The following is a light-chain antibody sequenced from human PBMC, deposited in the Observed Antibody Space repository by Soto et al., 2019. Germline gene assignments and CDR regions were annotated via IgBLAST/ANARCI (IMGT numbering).Light chain of an antibody. CDR3: QRTYNAPYT. CDR2: SAS. Sequence: DFHLTQSPSSLSASVGDRVTITCRVNQGISSYLNCYRQKPGKVPKLLIYSASKLQSGVPSRFSGSASGTDFTLTISSLQPEDVAIYYGQRTYNAPYTFGQGTKLEIK. CDR1: QGISSY. J-gene: IGKJ2*01. V-gene: IGKV1-27*01.